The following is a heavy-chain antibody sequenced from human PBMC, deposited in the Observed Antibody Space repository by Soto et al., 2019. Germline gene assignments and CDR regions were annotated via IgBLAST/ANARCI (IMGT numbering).Heavy chain of an antibody. CDR2: VSARGRDT. Sequence: GGSLRLSCAASGFTFSGYAMNWVRQAPGKGLEWVAGVSARGRDTSYADSVKGRFTISRDSSKNTLFLQMDSLRAEDTAVYYCAKGGMTKVTLFAYWGQGTLVTVSS. V-gene: IGHV3-23*01. CDR1: GFTFSGYA. CDR3: AKGGMTKVTLFAY. D-gene: IGHD4-17*01. J-gene: IGHJ4*02.